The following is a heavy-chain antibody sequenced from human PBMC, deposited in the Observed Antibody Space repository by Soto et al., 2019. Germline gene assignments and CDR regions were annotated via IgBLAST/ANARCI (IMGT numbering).Heavy chain of an antibody. V-gene: IGHV1-2*02. CDR1: AYTFTAYY. D-gene: IGHD1-20*01. J-gene: IGHJ5*02. CDR3: ARGPYINWFAP. CDR2: INPDTGDT. Sequence: SAKVSCKTSAYTFTAYYIHSVRQAPAQGLEWMGWINPDTGDTRSIRKFQGRVTMTRDTSITTVYMVLSRLTTDDTAVYYCARGPYINWFAPWGHVTMVTASP.